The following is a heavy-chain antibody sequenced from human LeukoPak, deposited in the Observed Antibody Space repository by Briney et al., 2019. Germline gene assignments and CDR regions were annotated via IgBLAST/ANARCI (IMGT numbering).Heavy chain of an antibody. D-gene: IGHD1-26*01. CDR1: GFTLSTYA. V-gene: IGHV3-23*01. CDR3: AKERATTTTFDY. CDR2: ITATGGIT. J-gene: IGHJ4*02. Sequence: GGSLRLSCAASGFTLSTYAMSWVRQAPGKGLEWVSAITATGGITLFANSVKGRFTISRDNSNNTLYLQMDSLRTEDTAVYYCAKERATTTTFDYWGQGTLITVSS.